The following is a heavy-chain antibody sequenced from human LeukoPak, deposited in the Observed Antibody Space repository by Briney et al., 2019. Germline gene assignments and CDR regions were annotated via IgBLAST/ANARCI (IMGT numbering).Heavy chain of an antibody. CDR1: GITFNKFW. J-gene: IGHJ4*02. D-gene: IGHD2/OR15-2a*01. V-gene: IGHV3-7*01. CDR2: IKSDGSEK. Sequence: GGSLRLSCAASGITFNKFWMTWVRQAPGKGLEWGANIKSDGSEKYYVDSVKGRFTISRDNAKNSLYLQLNSLRAEDTAVYYCALSKSKESDYWGQGTLVTVSS. CDR3: ALSKSKESDY.